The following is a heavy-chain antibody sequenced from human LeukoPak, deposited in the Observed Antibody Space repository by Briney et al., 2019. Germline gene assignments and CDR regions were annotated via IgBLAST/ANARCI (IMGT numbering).Heavy chain of an antibody. CDR1: GGSISSGGYS. CDR3: ARDTVTTGYYYYGMDV. J-gene: IGHJ6*02. Sequence: SETLSLTCAVSGGSISSGGYSWSWIRQPPGKGLEWIGYIYHSGSTYYNPSLKSRVTISVDRSKNQFSLKLSSVTAADTAVYYCARDTVTTGYYYYGMDVWGQGTTVTVSS. D-gene: IGHD4-11*01. V-gene: IGHV4-30-2*01. CDR2: IYHSGST.